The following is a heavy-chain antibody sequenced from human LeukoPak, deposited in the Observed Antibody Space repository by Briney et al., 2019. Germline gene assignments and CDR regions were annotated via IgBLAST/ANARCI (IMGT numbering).Heavy chain of an antibody. CDR2: IYPGDSDT. J-gene: IGHJ3*01. D-gene: IGHD2-15*01. V-gene: IGHV5-51*01. Sequence: GESLKISCKGSGYNFITYWIGWVRHVPGKGLEWMGIIYPGDSDTRYSPSFQGQVTISADKSISTAYLQWSSLKASDTAMYYCARQQQFCSGGNCYSLNAFDLWGQGTVVTVSS. CDR1: GYNFITYW. CDR3: ARQQQFCSGGNCYSLNAFDL.